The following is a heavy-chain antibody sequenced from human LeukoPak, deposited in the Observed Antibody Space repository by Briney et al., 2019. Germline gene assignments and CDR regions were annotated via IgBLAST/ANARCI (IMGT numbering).Heavy chain of an antibody. CDR1: GGSISSYY. J-gene: IGHJ6*03. CDR2: IYTSGST. Sequence: SETLSLTCTVPGGSISSYYWSWIRQPAGKGLEWIGRIYTSGSTNYNPSLKSRVTISVDKSKNQFSLKLSSVTAADTAVYYCARDSRYSYGYSYYYYMDVWGKGTTVTVSS. D-gene: IGHD5-18*01. V-gene: IGHV4-4*07. CDR3: ARDSRYSYGYSYYYYMDV.